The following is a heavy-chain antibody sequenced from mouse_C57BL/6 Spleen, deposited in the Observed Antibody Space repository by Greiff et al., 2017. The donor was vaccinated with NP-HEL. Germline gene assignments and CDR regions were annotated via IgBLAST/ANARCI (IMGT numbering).Heavy chain of an antibody. D-gene: IGHD2-4*01. V-gene: IGHV1-26*01. J-gene: IGHJ3*01. CDR1: GYTFTDYY. CDR2: INPNNGGT. Sequence: VQLQQSGPELVKPGASVKISCKASGYTFTDYYMNWVKQSHGKSLEWIGDINPNNGGTSYNQKFKGKATLTVDKSSSTAYMELRSLTSEDSAVYYCAYYDYEGVAYWGQGTLVTVSA. CDR3: AYYDYEGVAY.